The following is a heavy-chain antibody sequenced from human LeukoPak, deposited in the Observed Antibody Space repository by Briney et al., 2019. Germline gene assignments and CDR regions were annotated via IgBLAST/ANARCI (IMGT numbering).Heavy chain of an antibody. CDR1: GFTFSSYA. D-gene: IGHD6-6*01. Sequence: PGGSLRLSCAASGFTFSSYAMHWVRQAPGKGLEWVAVISYDGSNKYYADSVKGRFTISRDNSKNTLYLQMNSLRAEDTAVYYCAKGSEYSSSLLPQPFDYWGQGTLVTVSS. J-gene: IGHJ4*02. CDR2: ISYDGSNK. V-gene: IGHV3-30*04. CDR3: AKGSEYSSSLLPQPFDY.